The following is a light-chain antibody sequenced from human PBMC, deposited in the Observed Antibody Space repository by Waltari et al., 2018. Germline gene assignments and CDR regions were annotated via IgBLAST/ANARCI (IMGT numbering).Light chain of an antibody. CDR2: SAS. CDR1: QGIGND. Sequence: DIQMTQSPSSLSAFVGDRVTITCRASQGIGNDLGWYQQKPGKAPKRLIYSASSLQPGVPSRFSGSGSGTEFTLTISSLQPEDFASYYCLQYNKYPWTFGQGTKVEIK. J-gene: IGKJ1*01. V-gene: IGKV1-17*01. CDR3: LQYNKYPWT.